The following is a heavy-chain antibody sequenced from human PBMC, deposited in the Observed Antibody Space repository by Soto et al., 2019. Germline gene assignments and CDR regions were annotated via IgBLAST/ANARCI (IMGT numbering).Heavy chain of an antibody. CDR2: FFIGGNT. CDR1: GGSISSSTYY. V-gene: IGHV4-39*07. Sequence: SETLSLTCTVSGGSISSSTYYWGWMRQPPGKGLEWIASFFIGGNTYYNPSLKSRVTISVDTSKNQFSLKLSSVTAADTAVYYCARGVTTVTTFDYWGQGTLVTVSS. J-gene: IGHJ4*02. D-gene: IGHD4-17*01. CDR3: ARGVTTVTTFDY.